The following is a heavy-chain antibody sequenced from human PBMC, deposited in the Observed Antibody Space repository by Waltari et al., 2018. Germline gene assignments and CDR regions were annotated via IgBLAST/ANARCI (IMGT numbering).Heavy chain of an antibody. CDR3: TRQVLGYCTSAPCRRLDS. D-gene: IGHD2-2*03. V-gene: IGHV4-38-2*01. Sequence: QVQLQESGPGLLKPSETLSLTCGVSGYSINSGYYWGWSRQPPGKGLGLIGTIYHDGSTFDNPSLKSRLTMSMDTSKNEFSLKLSSVTAADMAVYYCTRQVLGYCTSAPCRRLDSWGQGTLVTVSS. CDR2: IYHDGST. CDR1: GYSINSGYY. J-gene: IGHJ4*02.